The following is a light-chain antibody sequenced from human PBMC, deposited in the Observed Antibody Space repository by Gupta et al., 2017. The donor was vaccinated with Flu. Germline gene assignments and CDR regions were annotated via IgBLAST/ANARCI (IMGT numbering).Light chain of an antibody. CDR3: QQYESNWT. CDR1: QSISSW. V-gene: IGKV1-5*03. J-gene: IGKJ1*01. Sequence: DIQMTQSPSTLSASVGDTVTIPCRASQSISSWLAWYQQKPGKAPKILIYKASSLEGGVPSRFSGSGSGTEFTLTISSLQPDDFATYYCQQYESNWTFGQGTKVEIK. CDR2: KAS.